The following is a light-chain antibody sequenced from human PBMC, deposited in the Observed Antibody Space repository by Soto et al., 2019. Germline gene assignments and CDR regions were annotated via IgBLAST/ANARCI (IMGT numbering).Light chain of an antibody. CDR3: QESFSTTWT. V-gene: IGKV1-39*01. CDR1: QGIRND. CDR2: AAS. J-gene: IGKJ1*01. Sequence: DIQMTQSPSSLSASVGDRVTITCRASQGIRNDLGWYQQKPGKAPKLLIYAASSLQSGVPSRFSGAGSGTDFTLTISSLQPEDFATYYCQESFSTTWTFGHGTKVDIK.